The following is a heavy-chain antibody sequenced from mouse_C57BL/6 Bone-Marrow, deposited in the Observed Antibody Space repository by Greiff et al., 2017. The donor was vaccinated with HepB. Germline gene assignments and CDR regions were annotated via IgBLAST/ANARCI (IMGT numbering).Heavy chain of an antibody. CDR1: GFNIKDDY. Sequence: EVQLQQSGAELVRPGASVKLSCTASGFNIKDDYMHWVKQRPEQGLVWIVWIDPENGDTEYASKFQGKATITADTSSNTAYLQLSSLTSEDTAVYYCHYCGSSPFAYWGQGTLVTVSA. CDR3: HYCGSSPFAY. J-gene: IGHJ3*01. D-gene: IGHD1-1*01. CDR2: IDPENGDT. V-gene: IGHV14-4*01.